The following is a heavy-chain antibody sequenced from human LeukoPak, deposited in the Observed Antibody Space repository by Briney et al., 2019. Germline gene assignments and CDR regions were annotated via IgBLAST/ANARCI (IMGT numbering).Heavy chain of an antibody. D-gene: IGHD3-16*01. CDR3: ARGDGGDY. CDR1: GFTFEDYG. Sequence: GGSLRLSCAASGFTFEDYGMSWVRQAPGKGLEWVSGINRKHGSTGYADSVQGRFTISSDNAKNSLYLQMDSLRAEDTAVYHCARGDGGDYWGQGILVTVSS. J-gene: IGHJ4*02. CDR2: INRKHGST. V-gene: IGHV3-20*01.